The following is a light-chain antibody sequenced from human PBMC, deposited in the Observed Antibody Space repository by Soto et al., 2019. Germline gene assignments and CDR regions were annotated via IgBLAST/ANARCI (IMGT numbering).Light chain of an antibody. V-gene: IGLV1-47*01. CDR3: ATWDDSLSGPV. Sequence: QSVLTQPPSASGTPGQRVTISCSGSSSNIASNSVYWYRQFPGTAPKLLIFRNHQRPSGVPDRISGSKSGTSASLAISGLRSGDEADYYCATWDDSLSGPVVGGGTKLTVL. CDR1: SSNIASNS. J-gene: IGLJ2*01. CDR2: RNH.